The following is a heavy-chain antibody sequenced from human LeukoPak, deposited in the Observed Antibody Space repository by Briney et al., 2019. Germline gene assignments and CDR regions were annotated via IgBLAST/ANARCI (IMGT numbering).Heavy chain of an antibody. CDR3: ASAGASARSRRIDY. V-gene: IGHV3-21*01. CDR2: ISSSSSYI. CDR1: GFTFSSYS. J-gene: IGHJ4*02. Sequence: GGSLRLSCAASGFTFSSYSMNWVRQAPGKGLEWVSSISSSSSYIYYADSVKGRFTISRDNAKNSLYLQMNSLRAEDTAVYYCASAGASARSRRIDYWGQGTLVTVSS. D-gene: IGHD6-6*01.